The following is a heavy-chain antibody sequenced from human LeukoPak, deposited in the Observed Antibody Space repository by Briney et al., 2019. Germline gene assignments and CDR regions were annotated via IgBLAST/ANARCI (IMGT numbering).Heavy chain of an antibody. CDR3: ARDRVGGSFDF. CDR1: GLAFSSYA. CDR2: ISSTSETI. V-gene: IGHV3-48*01. D-gene: IGHD6-19*01. J-gene: IGHJ4*02. Sequence: GGSLRLSCAASGLAFSSYAMNWVRQAPGKGLEWVSFISSTSETIYYADSMKGRFTISRDNAENSLYLQMSSLRADDTAVYYCARDRVGGSFDFWGQGTLVTVSS.